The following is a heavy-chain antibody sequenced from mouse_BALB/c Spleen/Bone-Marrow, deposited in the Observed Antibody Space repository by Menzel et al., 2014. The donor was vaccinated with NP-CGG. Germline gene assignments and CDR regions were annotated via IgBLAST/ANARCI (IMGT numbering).Heavy chain of an antibody. CDR3: TRWNYYGSSYDY. CDR2: IYPGNSDT. CDR1: GYTFTSYW. J-gene: IGHJ2*01. Sequence: VQLQQSGTVLARPGALVKMSCKASGYTFTSYWMHWVKQGPGQGLEWIGAIYPGNSDTSYNQKFKGKAKLTAVTSTSTAYMELSSLTNEVSAVYYCTRWNYYGSSYDYWGQGTTLTVSS. D-gene: IGHD1-1*01. V-gene: IGHV1-5*01.